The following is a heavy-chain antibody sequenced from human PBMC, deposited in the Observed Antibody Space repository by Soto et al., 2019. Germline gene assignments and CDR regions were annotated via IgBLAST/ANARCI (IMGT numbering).Heavy chain of an antibody. V-gene: IGHV4-34*01. CDR1: GGSFSGYY. CDR2: INHSGST. D-gene: IGHD3-3*01. CDR3: ARGPFTIFGVVIIRPYYYYGMDV. J-gene: IGHJ6*02. Sequence: SLTCAVYGGSFSGYYWSWIRQPPGKGLEWIGEINHSGSTNYNPSLKSRVTISVDTSKNQFSLKLSSVTAADTAVYYCARGPFTIFGVVIIRPYYYYGMDVWGQGTTVTVSS.